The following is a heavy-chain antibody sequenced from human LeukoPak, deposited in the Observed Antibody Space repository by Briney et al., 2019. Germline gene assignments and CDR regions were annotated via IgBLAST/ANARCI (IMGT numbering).Heavy chain of an antibody. V-gene: IGHV1-69*05. D-gene: IGHD3-10*01. CDR3: ARAYAGSGSYYNVTFDY. J-gene: IGHJ4*02. CDR1: GGTFSSYA. Sequence: SVKVSCKASGGTFSSYAISWVRQAPGQGLEWMGGIIPIFGTANYAQKFQGRVTITTDESTSTAYMELSSLRSEDTAVYYCARAYAGSGSYYNVTFDYWGQGTLVTVSS. CDR2: IIPIFGTA.